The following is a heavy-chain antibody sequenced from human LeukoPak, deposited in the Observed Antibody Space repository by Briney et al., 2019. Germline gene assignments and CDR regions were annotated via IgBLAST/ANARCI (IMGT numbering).Heavy chain of an antibody. CDR2: ISSSGSTI. CDR3: ASGYSGYEHADY. D-gene: IGHD5-12*01. CDR1: GFTISSYE. J-gene: IGHJ4*02. V-gene: IGHV3-48*03. Sequence: PGGSLRLSCAASGFTISSYEMIWVRQAPGKGLEWVSYISSSGSTIYYADSVKGRFTISRDNAKNSLYLQMNSLRAEDTAVYYRASGYSGYEHADYWGQGTLVTVSS.